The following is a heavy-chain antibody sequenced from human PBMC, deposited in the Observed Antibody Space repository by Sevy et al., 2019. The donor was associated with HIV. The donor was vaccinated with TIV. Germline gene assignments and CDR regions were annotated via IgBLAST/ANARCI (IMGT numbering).Heavy chain of an antibody. J-gene: IGHJ4*02. CDR1: GYTFTSYI. Sequence: ASVKVSCKTSGYTFTSYIISWVRQAPGQGLEWMGWISPLNGDTKYVQKFQGRVTMSIDTSTSTAYMDLRSLRSDDTAVYYCARGYCTGGSSSPGGFWGQGTLVTVSS. D-gene: IGHD2-8*02. CDR2: ISPLNGDT. CDR3: ARGYCTGGSSSPGGF. V-gene: IGHV1-18*01.